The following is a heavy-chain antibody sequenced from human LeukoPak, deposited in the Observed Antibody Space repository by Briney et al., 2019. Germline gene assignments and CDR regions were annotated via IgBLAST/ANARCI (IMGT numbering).Heavy chain of an antibody. CDR1: GGSFSGYY. Sequence: SETLSLTCAVYGGSFSGYYWSWIRQPPGKGLEGIGEINHSGSTNYNPSLKSRSTISVDTSKNQFSLKLSPVTAADTAVYYCARGLAVAGTIYYYMAVWGKGTTVTVSS. CDR3: ARGLAVAGTIYYYMAV. V-gene: IGHV4-34*01. J-gene: IGHJ6*03. D-gene: IGHD6-19*01. CDR2: INHSGST.